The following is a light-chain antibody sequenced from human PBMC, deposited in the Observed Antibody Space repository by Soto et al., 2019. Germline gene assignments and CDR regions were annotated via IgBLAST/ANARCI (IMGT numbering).Light chain of an antibody. CDR1: QSISIY. CDR2: AAS. CDR3: QQNYNTPRT. Sequence: DIQMTQSPSSLSASVGDRVTLTCRASQSISIYLNWYQQKPGKAPKVLIHAASTLHSGVPSRFSGSGSGTDFTLTISSLQPEDFATYYCQQNYNTPRTFGPGTKVEVK. J-gene: IGKJ1*01. V-gene: IGKV1-39*01.